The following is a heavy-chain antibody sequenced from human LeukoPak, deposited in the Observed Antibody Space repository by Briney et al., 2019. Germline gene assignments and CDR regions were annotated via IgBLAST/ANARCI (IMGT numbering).Heavy chain of an antibody. CDR1: GGTFSSYA. V-gene: IGHV1-69*06. D-gene: IGHD6-13*01. CDR3: ARVVAAAGPEYYYFDY. CDR2: IIPIFGTA. Sequence: SVKVSCKASGGTFSSYAISWVRQAPGQGLEWMGGIIPIFGTANYAQKFQGRVTITADKSTSTAYMELSSLRSEDTAVYYCARVVAAAGPEYYYFDYWGQGTLVTVSS. J-gene: IGHJ4*02.